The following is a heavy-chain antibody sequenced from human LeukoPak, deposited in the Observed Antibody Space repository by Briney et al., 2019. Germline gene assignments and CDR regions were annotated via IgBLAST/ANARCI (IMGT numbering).Heavy chain of an antibody. Sequence: GGSLRPSCAASGFTFSSSAMNWVRQAPGRGLEWVSVVSGSGGGTYYADSVKGRFTISRDNSKNTLYLQMNSLRAEDTAVYYCAKRSYSYGSFDYWGQGTLVTVSS. CDR1: GFTFSSSA. CDR2: VSGSGGGT. CDR3: AKRSYSYGSFDY. J-gene: IGHJ4*02. V-gene: IGHV3-23*01. D-gene: IGHD5-18*01.